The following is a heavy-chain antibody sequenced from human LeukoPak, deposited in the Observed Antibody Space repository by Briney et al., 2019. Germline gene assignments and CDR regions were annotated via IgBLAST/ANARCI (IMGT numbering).Heavy chain of an antibody. Sequence: GGSLRLSCAASGFTFSSYGMHWVRQAPGKGLEWVAVISYDGSNKYYADSVKGLFTISRNNSKNTLYLQMNSLRAEDTAVYYCAKDAGSGSYPNWFDPWGQGTLVTVSS. CDR2: ISYDGSNK. CDR1: GFTFSSYG. V-gene: IGHV3-30*18. CDR3: AKDAGSGSYPNWFDP. D-gene: IGHD3-10*01. J-gene: IGHJ5*02.